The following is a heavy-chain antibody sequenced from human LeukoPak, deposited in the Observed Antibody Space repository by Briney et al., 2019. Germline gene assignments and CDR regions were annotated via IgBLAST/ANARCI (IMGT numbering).Heavy chain of an antibody. Sequence: GGSLRLSCEASGFTFSAYAMTWVRQAPGKGLEWVSSIGSDNKPHYSESVKGRFAISRDNSKSMLFLQLNSLKTEDTALYYCTRDRGTYNWLDPWGQGTLVTVSS. D-gene: IGHD1-26*01. J-gene: IGHJ5*02. V-gene: IGHV3-23*05. CDR3: TRDRGTYNWLDP. CDR1: GFTFSAYA. CDR2: IGSDNKP.